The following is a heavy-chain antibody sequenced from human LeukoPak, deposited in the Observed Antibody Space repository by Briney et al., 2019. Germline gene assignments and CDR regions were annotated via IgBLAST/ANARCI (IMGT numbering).Heavy chain of an antibody. J-gene: IGHJ4*02. Sequence: GGSLRLSCVASGFTFNNYAMSWVRQAPGEGLEWVSAIGGSGGSTYYADSVKGRFTISGDNSKNTLYLQMNSLRADDTAVYYCAKSRARRDGSSGSVDCWGQGTLVTVSS. D-gene: IGHD3-22*01. CDR1: GFTFNNYA. CDR3: AKSRARRDGSSGSVDC. CDR2: IGGSGGST. V-gene: IGHV3-23*01.